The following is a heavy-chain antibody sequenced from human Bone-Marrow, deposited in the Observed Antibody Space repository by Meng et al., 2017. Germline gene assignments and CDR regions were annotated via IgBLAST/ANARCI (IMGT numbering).Heavy chain of an antibody. J-gene: IGHJ4*02. D-gene: IGHD1-7*01. CDR2: INSDGSST. CDR3: ARDAGKTGTTDYFDY. CDR1: GFSFSTYW. Sequence: EVQLVESGGGLVQPGGSLRLSCAASGFSFSTYWMHWVRQAPGKGLVWVSRINSDGSSTTYADSVKGRFTISRDNSKSTLYLQMNSLRIEDTAVYYCARDAGKTGTTDYFDYWGQGTLVTVSS. V-gene: IGHV3-74*01.